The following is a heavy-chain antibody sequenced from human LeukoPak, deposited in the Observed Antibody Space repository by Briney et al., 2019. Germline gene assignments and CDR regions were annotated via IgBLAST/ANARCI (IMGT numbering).Heavy chain of an antibody. CDR1: GFTFSSYA. Sequence: GGSLRLSCAASGFTFSSYAMHWVRQAPGKGLEWVAVISYDGSNKYYADSVKGRFTISRDNSKNTLYLQMNSLRAEDTAVYYCARDIDYRGAFDIWGQGTMVTVSS. V-gene: IGHV3-30-3*01. D-gene: IGHD4-11*01. J-gene: IGHJ3*02. CDR3: ARDIDYRGAFDI. CDR2: ISYDGSNK.